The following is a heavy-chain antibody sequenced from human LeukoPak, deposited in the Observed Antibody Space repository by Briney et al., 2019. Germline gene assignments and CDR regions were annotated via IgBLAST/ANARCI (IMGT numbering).Heavy chain of an antibody. CDR2: IKQEGSEK. CDR3: ARDSDRGAYDY. Sequence: PGGSLRLSCAASGFTFSSYWMSWVRQAPGKGLEWVANIKQEGSEKYYVDSVKGRFTIARDTAKNSLYLQMNSLRAEDTAVYYCARDSDRGAYDYWGQGTLVTVSS. J-gene: IGHJ4*02. D-gene: IGHD2-21*01. CDR1: GFTFSSYW. V-gene: IGHV3-7*01.